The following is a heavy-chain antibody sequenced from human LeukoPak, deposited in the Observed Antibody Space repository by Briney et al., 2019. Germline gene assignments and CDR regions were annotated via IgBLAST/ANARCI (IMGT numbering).Heavy chain of an antibody. CDR3: TRDRRYGGMDV. CDR2: ISGSGGST. CDR1: GFTFSSYA. Sequence: GGSLRLSCAASGFTFSSYAMSWVRQAPGKGLEWVSAISGSGGSTYYADSVKGRFTISRDNAKNMVYLQMNSLRAEDTAVYYCTRDRRYGGMDVWGQGTTVTVSS. V-gene: IGHV3-23*01. D-gene: IGHD3-10*01. J-gene: IGHJ6*02.